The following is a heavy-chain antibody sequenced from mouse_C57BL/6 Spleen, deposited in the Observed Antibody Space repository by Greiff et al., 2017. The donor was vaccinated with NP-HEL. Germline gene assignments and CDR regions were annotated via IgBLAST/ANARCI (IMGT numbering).Heavy chain of an antibody. CDR2: ISSGGDYI. CDR3: TRDGGYPSYWYFDV. D-gene: IGHD2-2*01. Sequence: EVMLVESGEGLVKPGGSLKLSCAASGFTFSSYAMSWVRQTPEKRLEWVAYISSGGDYIYYADTVKGRFTISRDNARNTLYLQMSSLKSEDTAMYYCTRDGGYPSYWYFDVWGTGTTVTVSS. J-gene: IGHJ1*03. CDR1: GFTFSSYA. V-gene: IGHV5-9-1*02.